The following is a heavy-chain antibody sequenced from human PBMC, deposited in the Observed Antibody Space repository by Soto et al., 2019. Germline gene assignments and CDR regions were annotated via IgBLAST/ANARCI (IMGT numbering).Heavy chain of an antibody. CDR2: IKQDGSEK. V-gene: IGHV3-7*04. J-gene: IGHJ5*02. CDR3: ARAGALGDWFDP. Sequence: GGSPRLSCAASGFTFSSYWMSWVRQAPGKGLEWLANIKQDGSEKYYVDSVKGRFTISRDNAKNSLYLQMNSLRAEDTAVYYCARAGALGDWFDPWGQGTLVTVSS. CDR1: GFTFSSYW. D-gene: IGHD3-16*01.